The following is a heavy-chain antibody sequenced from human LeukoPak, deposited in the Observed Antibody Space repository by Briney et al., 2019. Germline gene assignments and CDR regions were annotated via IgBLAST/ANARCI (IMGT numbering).Heavy chain of an antibody. J-gene: IGHJ5*02. CDR2: INHSGST. CDR1: GGSFSGYY. CDR3: ARGTWEVRFDP. Sequence: SETLSLTCAFYGGSFSGYYWSCIRQPPGKGLEWIGEINHSGSTNYNPSLQSRLTISVDTSKNQFSLKLSSVTTADTAVYYCARGTWEVRFDPWGQGTQVTVSS. V-gene: IGHV4-34*01. D-gene: IGHD1-26*01.